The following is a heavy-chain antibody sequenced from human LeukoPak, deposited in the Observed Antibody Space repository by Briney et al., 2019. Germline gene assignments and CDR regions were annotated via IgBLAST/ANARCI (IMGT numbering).Heavy chain of an antibody. J-gene: IGHJ5*02. Sequence: SETLSLTCTVSGGSISGYYWSWIRQPPGKGLEWIGEINHSGSTNYNPSLKSRVTISVDTSKNQFSLKLSSVTAADTAVYYCATGGPIFVVVTANKLGWFDPWGQGTLVTVSS. V-gene: IGHV4-34*01. CDR2: INHSGST. D-gene: IGHD2-21*02. CDR3: ATGGPIFVVVTANKLGWFDP. CDR1: GGSISGYY.